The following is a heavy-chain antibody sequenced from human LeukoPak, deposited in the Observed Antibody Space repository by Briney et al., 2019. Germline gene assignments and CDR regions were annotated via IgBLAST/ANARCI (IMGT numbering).Heavy chain of an antibody. D-gene: IGHD3-3*01. CDR2: INHSGST. Sequence: SETLSLTCAVYGGSFSGYYWSWIRQPPGKGLEWIGEINHSGSTNYNPSLKSRVTISVDTSKNQFSLKLSSVTAADTAVYYCAGFWSGLDAFDIWGQGTMVTVSS. J-gene: IGHJ3*02. V-gene: IGHV4-34*01. CDR3: AGFWSGLDAFDI. CDR1: GGSFSGYY.